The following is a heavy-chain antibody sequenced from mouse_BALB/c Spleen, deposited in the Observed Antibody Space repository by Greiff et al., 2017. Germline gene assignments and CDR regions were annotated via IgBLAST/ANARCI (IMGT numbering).Heavy chain of an antibody. CDR2: IDPANGNT. J-gene: IGHJ4*01. D-gene: IGHD2-3*01. CDR3: ARGYDGYYVGAMGY. CDR1: GFNIKDTY. V-gene: IGHV14-3*02. Sequence: EVQLQQSGAELVKPGASVKLSCTASGFNIKDTYMHWVKQRPEQGLEWIGRIDPANGNTKYDPKFQGKATITADTSSNTAYLQLSSLTSEDTAVYYCARGYDGYYVGAMGYWGQGTSVTVSS.